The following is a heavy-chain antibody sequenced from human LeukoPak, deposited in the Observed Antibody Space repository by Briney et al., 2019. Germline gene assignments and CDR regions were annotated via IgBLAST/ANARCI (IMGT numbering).Heavy chain of an antibody. V-gene: IGHV3-23*01. CDR2: ISGSGGST. CDR3: AKRAYCSGGSCYSPGEYYYYGMDV. CDR1: GFTFSSYA. J-gene: IGHJ6*02. Sequence: SGGSLSLSCAASGFTFSSYAMSWVRQAPGKGLEWVSAISGSGGSTYYADSVKGRFTISRDNSKNTLYLQMNSLRAEDTAVYYCAKRAYCSGGSCYSPGEYYYYGMDVWGQGTTVTVSS. D-gene: IGHD2-15*01.